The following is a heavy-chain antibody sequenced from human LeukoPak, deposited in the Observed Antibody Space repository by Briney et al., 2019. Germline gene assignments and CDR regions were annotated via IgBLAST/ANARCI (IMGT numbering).Heavy chain of an antibody. CDR2: ISAYNGNT. CDR1: GYTFTSYG. D-gene: IGHD3-22*01. V-gene: IGHV1-18*01. Sequence: ASVKVSCKTSGYTFTSYGISWVRQAPGQGLEWMGWISAYNGNTNYAQKFQERVTITRDMSTSTAYMELSSLRSEDTAVYYCAGLGSSGYYQLDYWGQGTLVTVSS. J-gene: IGHJ4*02. CDR3: AGLGSSGYYQLDY.